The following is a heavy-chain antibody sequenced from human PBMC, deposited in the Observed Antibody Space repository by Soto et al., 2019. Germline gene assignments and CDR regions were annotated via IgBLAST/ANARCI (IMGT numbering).Heavy chain of an antibody. CDR3: TFQLSGVLY. J-gene: IGHJ4*02. CDR2: INPTRGGT. CDR1: GYTFTDFY. V-gene: IGHV1-2*02. D-gene: IGHD2-15*01. Sequence: QVQLVQSGAEVRTPGASVKVSCKASGYTFTDFYMHWVRQAPGQGLEWMGWINPTRGGTNYALKCQGRFSMTRDTSSSTAYMELNSLRSDDTAMDYCTFQLSGVLYCGQGTLVTVSS.